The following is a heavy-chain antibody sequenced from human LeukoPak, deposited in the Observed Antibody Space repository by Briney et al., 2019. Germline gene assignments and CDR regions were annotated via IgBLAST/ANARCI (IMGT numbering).Heavy chain of an antibody. D-gene: IGHD3-22*01. CDR2: INTNTGNP. CDR1: GYTFINYA. Sequence: ASVKVSCKASGYTFINYAMNWVRQAPGQGLEWMGWINTNTGNPMYAQGFTGRFVFSLDTSVSTAYLQISSLKAEDTAVYYCARHLWVSGYYYGEFDYWGQGTLVTVSS. CDR3: ARHLWVSGYYYGEFDY. V-gene: IGHV7-4-1*02. J-gene: IGHJ4*02.